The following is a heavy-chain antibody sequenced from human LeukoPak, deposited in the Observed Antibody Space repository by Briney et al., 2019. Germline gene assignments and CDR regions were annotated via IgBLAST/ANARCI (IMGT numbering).Heavy chain of an antibody. CDR1: GFTFSSYG. D-gene: IGHD6-13*01. V-gene: IGHV3-30*18. J-gene: IGHJ4*02. CDR2: ISYDGSNK. CDR3: AKDGTSVATAGSHFDY. Sequence: GGSLRLSCAASGFTFSSYGMQWVRQAPGKGLEWVAVISYDGSNKYYADSVKGRFTISRDNSKNTLHLQMNSLRAEDTAVYYCAKDGTSVATAGSHFDYWGQGTPVTVSS.